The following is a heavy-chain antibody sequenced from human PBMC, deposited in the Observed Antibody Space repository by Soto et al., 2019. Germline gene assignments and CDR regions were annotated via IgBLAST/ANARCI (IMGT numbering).Heavy chain of an antibody. D-gene: IGHD2-2*01. CDR1: GGSISSSSYY. Sequence: QLQLQESGPGLVKPSETLSLTCTVSGGSISSSSYYWGWIRQPPGKGLEWIGNIYYSGRTYYNPSLKGRVTMPVDTSKNQFSLKLSSVTAADTAVYYCARHWVVPAAMPGFYYYYGMDVWGQGTTVTVSS. CDR3: ARHWVVPAAMPGFYYYYGMDV. CDR2: IYYSGRT. J-gene: IGHJ6*02. V-gene: IGHV4-39*01.